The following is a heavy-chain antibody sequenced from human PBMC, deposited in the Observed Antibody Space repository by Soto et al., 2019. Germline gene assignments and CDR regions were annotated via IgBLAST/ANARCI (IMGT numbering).Heavy chain of an antibody. V-gene: IGHV3-48*03. CDR1: GFSLSSYE. CDR3: ASRYSYGYYGMDV. Sequence: GSLRLCCAASGFSLSSYEMNWVRQAPGKGLEWVSYISSSGSTIYYADSVKGRFTISRDNAKNSLYLQMNSLRAEDTAVYYWASRYSYGYYGMDVWGQGTTVTVSS. CDR2: ISSSGSTI. D-gene: IGHD5-18*01. J-gene: IGHJ6*02.